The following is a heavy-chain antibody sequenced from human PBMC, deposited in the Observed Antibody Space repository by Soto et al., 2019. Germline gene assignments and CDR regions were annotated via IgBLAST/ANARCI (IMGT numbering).Heavy chain of an antibody. CDR2: INPNSGGT. V-gene: IGHV1-2*02. J-gene: IGHJ4*02. D-gene: IGHD4-17*01. CDR1: GYTFTVYY. Sequence: ASVKVSCKASGYTFTVYYMHWVRQAPGQGLEWMGWINPNSGGTNYAQKFQGRVTMTRDTSTSTAYMELSRLRSDDTAVYYCARVPYGGNIDYWGQGTLVTVSS. CDR3: ARVPYGGNIDY.